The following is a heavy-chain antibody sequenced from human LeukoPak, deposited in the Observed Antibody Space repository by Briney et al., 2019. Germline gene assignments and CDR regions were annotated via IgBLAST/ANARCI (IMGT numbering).Heavy chain of an antibody. CDR1: GGSIRSDY. V-gene: IGHV4-34*01. CDR3: ARHRYDYVWGSYRYSYYFDY. D-gene: IGHD3-16*02. Sequence: SETLSLTCSVSGGSIRSDYWSWIRQPPGKGLEWIGEINHSGSTNYNPSLKSRVTISVDTSKNQFSLKLSSVTAADTAVYYCARHRYDYVWGSYRYSYYFDYWGQGTLVTVSS. J-gene: IGHJ4*02. CDR2: INHSGST.